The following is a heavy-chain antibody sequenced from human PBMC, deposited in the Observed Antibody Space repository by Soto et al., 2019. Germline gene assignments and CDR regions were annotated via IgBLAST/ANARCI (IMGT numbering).Heavy chain of an antibody. Sequence: QITLKEAGPTLVKPTQTLTLTCTFSGFSLSTSGVGVCWISQPPGKALEWLALIYWDDDKRYSPSLKSRLTITKDTSKNQVVLTLTKLDTVDTATYYCARGGWTTYYSPFFDYWGQGTLVTVSS. J-gene: IGHJ4*02. CDR2: IYWDDDK. CDR1: GFSLSTSGVG. V-gene: IGHV2-5*02. D-gene: IGHD3-10*01. CDR3: ARGGWTTYYSPFFDY.